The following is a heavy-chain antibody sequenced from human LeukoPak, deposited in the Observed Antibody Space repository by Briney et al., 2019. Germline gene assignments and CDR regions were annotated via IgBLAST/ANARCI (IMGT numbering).Heavy chain of an antibody. CDR2: IYYSGST. CDR3: ARDTVANYDFWSGSPPYYMDV. J-gene: IGHJ6*03. CDR1: GGSISSYY. D-gene: IGHD3-3*01. Sequence: SETLSLTCTVSGGSISSYYWSWIRQPPGKGLEWIGYIYYSGSTNYNPSLKSRVTISVDTSKNQFSLKLSSVTAAGTAVYYCARDTVANYDFWSGSPPYYMDVWGKGTTVTVSS. V-gene: IGHV4-59*01.